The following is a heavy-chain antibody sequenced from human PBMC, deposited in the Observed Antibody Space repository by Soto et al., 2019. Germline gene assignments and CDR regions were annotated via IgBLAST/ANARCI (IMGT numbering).Heavy chain of an antibody. Sequence: QVQLQQWGAGLLKPSETLSLTCAVYGGSFSGYYWSWIRQPPGKGLEWIGEINHSGSTNYNPSLKRRVNISVDASKNQLPLKLSSVTAADTAVYYCARGGLLLYSIAARRSFDYWGQGTLVTVSS. V-gene: IGHV4-34*01. CDR3: ARGGLLLYSIAARRSFDY. CDR2: INHSGST. J-gene: IGHJ4*02. CDR1: GGSFSGYY. D-gene: IGHD6-6*01.